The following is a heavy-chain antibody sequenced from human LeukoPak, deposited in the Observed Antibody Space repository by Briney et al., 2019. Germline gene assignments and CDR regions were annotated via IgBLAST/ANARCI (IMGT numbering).Heavy chain of an antibody. CDR1: GFTFSSYS. Sequence: GGSLRLSCAASGFTFSSYSMNWVRQAPGKGLEWVSSISSSSSYIYYADSAKGRFTISRDNAKTSLYLQMNSLRAEDTAVYYCARDSGRSRGYWGQGTLVTVSS. D-gene: IGHD1-26*01. V-gene: IGHV3-21*01. CDR3: ARDSGRSRGY. CDR2: ISSSSSYI. J-gene: IGHJ4*02.